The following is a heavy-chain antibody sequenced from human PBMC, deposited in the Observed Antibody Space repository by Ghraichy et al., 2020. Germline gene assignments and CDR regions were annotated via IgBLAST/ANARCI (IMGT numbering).Heavy chain of an antibody. CDR1: GGSISSYY. J-gene: IGHJ4*02. Sequence: SETLSLTCTVSGGSISSYYWSWIRQPAGKGLEWIGRIYTSGSTNYNPSLKSRVTMSVDTSKNQFSLKLSSVTAADTAVYYCARGVIVVVPAATQDYYFDYWGQGTLVTVSS. CDR2: IYTSGST. D-gene: IGHD2-2*01. CDR3: ARGVIVVVPAATQDYYFDY. V-gene: IGHV4-4*07.